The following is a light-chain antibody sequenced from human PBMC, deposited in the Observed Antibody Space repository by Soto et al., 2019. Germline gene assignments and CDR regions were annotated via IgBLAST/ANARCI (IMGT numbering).Light chain of an antibody. CDR1: ESISVN. Sequence: EVLMTQSPGTLSLSPGEGATLSCRANESISVNLAWYQQKPGQAPKLLIFGATSRATGVPARFSGSGSVTDFSLTISSPQSEDFAVYYCQQYNNWPSTFGQGTKLEIK. CDR2: GAT. CDR3: QQYNNWPST. J-gene: IGKJ2*01. V-gene: IGKV3-15*01.